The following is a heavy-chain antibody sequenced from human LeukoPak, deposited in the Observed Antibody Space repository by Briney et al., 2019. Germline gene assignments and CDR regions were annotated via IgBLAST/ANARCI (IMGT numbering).Heavy chain of an antibody. J-gene: IGHJ4*02. CDR2: ISSGSGTI. D-gene: IGHD3-10*01. V-gene: IGHV3-48*04. CDR1: GFTFSSYS. CDR3: ARDRGSITMVRGVKHC. Sequence: GGSLRLSCEASGFTFSSYSMNWVRQAPGKGLEWVSYISSGSGTIYYADSVKGRFTISRDNAKNSLYLQMNSLRAEDTAVYYCARDRGSITMVRGVKHCWGQGTLVTVSS.